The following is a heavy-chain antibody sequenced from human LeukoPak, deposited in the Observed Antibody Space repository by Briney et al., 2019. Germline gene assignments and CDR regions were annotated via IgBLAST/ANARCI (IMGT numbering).Heavy chain of an antibody. CDR2: ISGSGGST. D-gene: IGHD3-22*01. V-gene: IGHV3-23*01. CDR3: AKGRMINSGAFDI. J-gene: IGHJ3*02. Sequence: PGGSLRLSCAASGFTSSSYAMSWVRQAPGKGLEWVSAISGSGGSTYYADSVKGRFTISRDNPKNTLYLQMNSLRAEDTAVYYCAKGRMINSGAFDIWGQGTMVTVSS. CDR1: GFTSSSYA.